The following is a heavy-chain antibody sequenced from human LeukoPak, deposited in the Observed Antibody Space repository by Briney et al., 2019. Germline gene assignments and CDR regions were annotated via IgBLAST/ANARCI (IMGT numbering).Heavy chain of an antibody. CDR1: GGSFSGYY. CDR2: INHSGST. CDR3: ARVKTRYCSSTSCYRSYYYYYMDV. V-gene: IGHV4-34*01. D-gene: IGHD2-2*01. Sequence: SETLSLTCAVYGGSFSGYYWSWIRQPPGKGLEWIGEINHSGSTNYNPSLKSRVTISVDTSKNQFSLKLSSVTAADTAVYYCARVKTRYCSSTSCYRSYYYYYMDVWGKGTTVTVSS. J-gene: IGHJ6*03.